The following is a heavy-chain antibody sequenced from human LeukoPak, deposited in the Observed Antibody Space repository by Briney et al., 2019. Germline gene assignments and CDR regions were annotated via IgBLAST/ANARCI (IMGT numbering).Heavy chain of an antibody. D-gene: IGHD3-10*01. J-gene: IGHJ1*01. CDR2: INTEGSST. Sequence: GGSLRLSSAASGFTFNNYWMHWVRQAPGKGLVWVSRINTEGSSTTYVDSVKGRFTISRDNAKNTLYLQMNSLRAEDTAVYFCARGLTNFQHWGQGTLVTVSS. CDR3: ARGLTNFQH. CDR1: GFTFNNYW. V-gene: IGHV3-74*01.